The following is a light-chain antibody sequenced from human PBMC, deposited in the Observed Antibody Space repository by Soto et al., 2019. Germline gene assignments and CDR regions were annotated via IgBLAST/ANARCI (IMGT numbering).Light chain of an antibody. CDR3: SSYTSSSPPV. J-gene: IGLJ1*01. CDR1: SSDIGDSNY. CDR2: DVS. Sequence: QSVLTQPASVSGSPGQSITISCTGTSSDIGDSNYVSWYQQHPGKAPKLVIYDVSNRPSGVSNRFSGSKSVNTASLTISGLQAEDEADYYCSSYTSSSPPVFGTGTRVTV. V-gene: IGLV2-14*03.